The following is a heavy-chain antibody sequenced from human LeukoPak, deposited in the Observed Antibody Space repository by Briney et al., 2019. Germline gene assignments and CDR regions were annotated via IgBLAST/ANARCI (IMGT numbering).Heavy chain of an antibody. J-gene: IGHJ6*03. V-gene: IGHV4-59*01. D-gene: IGHD3-22*01. CDR2: IYYGGRT. CDR3: ARGDYYDSSGYYLGPYYYMDV. Sequence: SETLSLTCTVSGGSISSYYWSWIRQPPGKGLEWIGYIYYGGRTNYNPSLKSRVTISVDTSKNQFSLKLSSVTAADTAVYYCARGDYYDSSGYYLGPYYYMDVWGKGTTVTISS. CDR1: GGSISSYY.